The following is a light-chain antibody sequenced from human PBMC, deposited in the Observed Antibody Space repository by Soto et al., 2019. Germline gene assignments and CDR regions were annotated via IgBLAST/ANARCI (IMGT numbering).Light chain of an antibody. V-gene: IGKV1-5*03. J-gene: IGKJ1*01. CDR1: QSISNW. CDR2: KAS. CDR3: QQYNSYSQT. Sequence: DIQMTQSPSTLSASVGDRVTITCRASQSISNWSAWYQQKPGKVPKLLIYKASTLKNDVPSRFSGSGSGTEFTLTINSLQPDDFATYYCQQYNSYSQTFGQGTKV.